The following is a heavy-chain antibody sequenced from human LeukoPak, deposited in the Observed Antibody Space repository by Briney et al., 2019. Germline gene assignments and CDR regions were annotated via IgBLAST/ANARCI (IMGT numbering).Heavy chain of an antibody. V-gene: IGHV3-48*03. Sequence: WGSLRLSCAASGLTFSSYEMNWVRQAPGKGLEWVSYISSSGSTIYYADSVKGRFTISRDNAKNSLYLQMNSLRAEDTAVYYCARDGAAAGRNPQFDYWGQGTLVTVSS. CDR3: ARDGAAAGRNPQFDY. J-gene: IGHJ4*02. CDR1: GLTFSSYE. CDR2: ISSSGSTI. D-gene: IGHD6-13*01.